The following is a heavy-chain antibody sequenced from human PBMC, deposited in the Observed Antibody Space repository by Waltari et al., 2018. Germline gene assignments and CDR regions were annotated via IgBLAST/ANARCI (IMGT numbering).Heavy chain of an antibody. D-gene: IGHD3-10*01. J-gene: IGHJ2*01. CDR1: GLIVSSNF. V-gene: IGHV3-53*01. CDR2: MYRGGST. CDR3: ARAPMPLWFGNLYFDL. Sequence: EVQLVESGGGLIQPGGSLRLSCAASGLIVSSNFMSWVRQAPGKGLEWVSVMYRGGSTYYADSVKGRFTISRDNSKNTLYLQMNSLRAEDTAVYYCARAPMPLWFGNLYFDLWGRGALVTVSS.